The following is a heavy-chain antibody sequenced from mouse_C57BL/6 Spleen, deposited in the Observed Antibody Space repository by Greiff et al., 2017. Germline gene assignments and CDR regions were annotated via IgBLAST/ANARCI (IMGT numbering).Heavy chain of an antibody. CDR2: IDPENGDT. CDR1: GFNIKDDY. D-gene: IGHD1-1*01. J-gene: IGHJ3*01. Sequence: EVKLVESGAELVRPGASVKLSCTASGFNIKDDYMHWVKQRPEQGLEWIGWIDPENGDTEYASKFQGKATITADTSSNTAYLQLSSLTSEDTAVYYCTTGLYYGSSSFAYWGQGTLVTVSA. CDR3: TTGLYYGSSSFAY. V-gene: IGHV14-4*01.